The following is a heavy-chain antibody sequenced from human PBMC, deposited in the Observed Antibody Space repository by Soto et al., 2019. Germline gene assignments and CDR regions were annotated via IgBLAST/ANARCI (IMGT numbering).Heavy chain of an antibody. CDR3: ARTRIVGPYYYYYGMDV. V-gene: IGHV1-69*01. CDR2: IIPIFGTA. Sequence: QVQLVQSGAEVKKPGSSVKVSCKASGGTFSSYAISWVRQAPGQGLGWMGGIIPIFGTANYAQKFQGRVTITADESTSTAYMELSSLRSEDTAVYYCARTRIVGPYYYYYGMDVWGQGTTVTVSS. CDR1: GGTFSSYA. D-gene: IGHD1-26*01. J-gene: IGHJ6*02.